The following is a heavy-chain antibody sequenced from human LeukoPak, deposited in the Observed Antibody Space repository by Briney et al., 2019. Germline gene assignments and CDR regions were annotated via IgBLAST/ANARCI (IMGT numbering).Heavy chain of an antibody. V-gene: IGHV1-18*01. Sequence: ASVKVSCKASGYTFTSYGISWVRQAPGHGLEWMGWISAYNGNTNYAQKLQGRVTMTTDTSTSTAYMELRSLRSDDTAVYYRAREAYCSSTSCYQNFDYWGQGTLVTVSS. CDR3: AREAYCSSTSCYQNFDY. J-gene: IGHJ4*02. D-gene: IGHD2-2*01. CDR1: GYTFTSYG. CDR2: ISAYNGNT.